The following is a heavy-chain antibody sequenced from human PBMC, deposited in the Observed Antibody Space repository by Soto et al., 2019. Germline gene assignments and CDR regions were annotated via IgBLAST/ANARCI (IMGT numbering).Heavy chain of an antibody. J-gene: IGHJ5*02. Sequence: QVQLQESGPGLVKPSETLSLTCTVSGGSVSSGSYYWSWIRQPPGKGLEWIGYIYYSGSTNYNPSLKSRVTISVDTSKNQFSLKLSSVTAADTDVYYCARLITIGNWFDPWGQGTLVTVSS. CDR2: IYYSGST. CDR1: GGSVSSGSYY. D-gene: IGHD3-10*01. CDR3: ARLITIGNWFDP. V-gene: IGHV4-61*01.